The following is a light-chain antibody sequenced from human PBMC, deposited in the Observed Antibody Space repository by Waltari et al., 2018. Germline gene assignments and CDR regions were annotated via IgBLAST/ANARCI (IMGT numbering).Light chain of an antibody. Sequence: QTVLTQPPSASGTPGQRVTISCSGSSSNIGSNLVNWYQQLPGTAPKLLVYRNNPLPSGVPDRCSGSKSGTSASLAISGLQSEDEADYYCAAWDDSLSGKVFGGGTKLTVL. J-gene: IGLJ3*02. CDR1: SSNIGSNL. CDR2: RNN. V-gene: IGLV1-44*01. CDR3: AAWDDSLSGKV.